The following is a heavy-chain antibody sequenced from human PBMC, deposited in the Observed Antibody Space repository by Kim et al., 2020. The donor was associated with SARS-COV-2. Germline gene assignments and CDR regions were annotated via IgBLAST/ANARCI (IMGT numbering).Heavy chain of an antibody. J-gene: IGHJ3*02. CDR3: AREGGLIIPQDAFDI. V-gene: IGHV3-11*05. Sequence: GALRLSCAASGFTFSDYYMSWIRQAPGKGLEWVSYISSSSSYTNYADSVKGRFTISRDNAKNSLYLQMNSLRAEDTAVYYCAREGGLIIPQDAFDIWGQGTMVTVSS. CDR1: GFTFSDYY. CDR2: ISSSSSYT. D-gene: IGHD3-3*01.